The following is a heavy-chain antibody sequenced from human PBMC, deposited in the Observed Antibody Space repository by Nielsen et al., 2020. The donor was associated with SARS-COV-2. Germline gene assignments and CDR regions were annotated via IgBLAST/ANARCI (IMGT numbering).Heavy chain of an antibody. CDR2: IYYSGST. CDR1: GGSISSYY. D-gene: IGHD6-19*01. J-gene: IGHJ4*02. V-gene: IGHV4-59*01. CDR3: ARELAVAGIDYFDY. Sequence: LSCTVSGGSISSYYWSWIRQPPGKGLEWIGYIYYSGSTNYNPSLKSRVTISVDTSKNQFSLKLSSVTAADTAVYYCARELAVAGIDYFDYWGQGTLATVSS.